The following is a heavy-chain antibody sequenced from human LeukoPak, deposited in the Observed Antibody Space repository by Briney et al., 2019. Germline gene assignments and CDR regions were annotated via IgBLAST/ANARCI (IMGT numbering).Heavy chain of an antibody. CDR2: IIPIFGTA. V-gene: IGHV1-69*01. J-gene: IGHJ4*02. CDR3: ARALRYFDWLPPRFDF. Sequence: GASVKVSCKASRGTFSSYAISWVRQAPGQGLEWMGGIIPIFGTANYAQKFQGRVTITADESTSTAYMELSSLRSDDTAVYYCARALRYFDWLPPRFDFWGQGTLVTVSS. CDR1: RGTFSSYA. D-gene: IGHD3-9*01.